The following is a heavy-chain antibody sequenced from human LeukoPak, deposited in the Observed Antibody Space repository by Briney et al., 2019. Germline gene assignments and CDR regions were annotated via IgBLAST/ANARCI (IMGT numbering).Heavy chain of an antibody. CDR3: ARMRLSEWNDVSGRYYFDY. V-gene: IGHV4-39*01. D-gene: IGHD1-1*01. CDR1: GGSISSSSYY. J-gene: IGHJ4*02. CDR2: IYYSGST. Sequence: SETLSLTCTVSGGSISSSSYYWGWIRQPPGKGLEWIGSIYYSGSTYYNPSLKSRVAISVDTSKNQFSLKLSSVTAADTAVYYCARMRLSEWNDVSGRYYFDYWGQGTLVTVSS.